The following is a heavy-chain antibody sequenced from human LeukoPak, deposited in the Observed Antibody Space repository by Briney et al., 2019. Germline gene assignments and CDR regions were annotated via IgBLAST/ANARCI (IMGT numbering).Heavy chain of an antibody. CDR1: GFTVSSNY. Sequence: PGGSLRLSCAASGFTVSSNYMSWVRQAPGKGLEWVSVIYSGGSTYYADSVKGRFTISRDNAKNSLYLQMNSLRAEDTAVYYCARFVGGSYSSFDYWGQGTLVTVSS. D-gene: IGHD1-26*01. J-gene: IGHJ4*02. V-gene: IGHV3-53*01. CDR2: IYSGGST. CDR3: ARFVGGSYSSFDY.